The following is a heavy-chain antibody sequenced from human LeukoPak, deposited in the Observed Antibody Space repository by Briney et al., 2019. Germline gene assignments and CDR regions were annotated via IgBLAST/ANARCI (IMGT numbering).Heavy chain of an antibody. CDR1: GFTFSSYW. D-gene: IGHD3-3*01. Sequence: GGSLRLSCAASGFTFSSYWMHWVRQAPGKGLMWVSRINSDGSSTSYADSVKGRFTISRDNAKNTLYLQMNSLRAEDTAVYYCARVTYYDFWVDYWGQGTLVTVSS. CDR2: INSDGSST. CDR3: ARVTYYDFWVDY. J-gene: IGHJ4*02. V-gene: IGHV3-74*01.